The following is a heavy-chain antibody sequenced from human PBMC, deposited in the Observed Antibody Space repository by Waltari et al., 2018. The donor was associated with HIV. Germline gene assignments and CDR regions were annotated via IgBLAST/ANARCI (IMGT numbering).Heavy chain of an antibody. V-gene: IGHV4-34*01. CDR2: IFHNGRT. J-gene: IGHJ4*02. Sequence: QAHLQQWGAGRLNSSETLSLTCAVYIGALSSHYWSWLRQSPGQGLQWIGAIFHNGRTNYNSSLEGRVTISIDTSKNQFSLRLKSVTAADTSVYYCARGPKGDGSSDYYFDYWGQGTLVTVS. D-gene: IGHD6-13*01. CDR1: IGALSSHY. CDR3: ARGPKGDGSSDYYFDY.